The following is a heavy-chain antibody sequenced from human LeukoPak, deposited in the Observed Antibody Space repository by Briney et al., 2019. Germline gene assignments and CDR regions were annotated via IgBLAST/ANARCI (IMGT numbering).Heavy chain of an antibody. J-gene: IGHJ6*03. D-gene: IGHD6-13*01. Sequence: GASVKVSCKASGYTFTGYYMHWVRQAPGQGLEWMGWINPNSGGTNYAQKFQGRVTMTRDTSISTAYMELSSLRVEDTAVYYCARVAAAGTGIFVNFYYSMDIWGKGTTVTISS. CDR2: INPNSGGT. CDR1: GYTFTGYY. V-gene: IGHV1-2*02. CDR3: ARVAAAGTGIFVNFYYSMDI.